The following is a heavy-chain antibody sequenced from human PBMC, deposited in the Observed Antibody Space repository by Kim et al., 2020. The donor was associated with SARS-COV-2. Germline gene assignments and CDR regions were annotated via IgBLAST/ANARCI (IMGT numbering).Heavy chain of an antibody. J-gene: IGHJ4*01. D-gene: IGHD3-10*01. CDR2: IRPDGSET. CDR1: GFTFTNYW. V-gene: IGHV3-74*01. Sequence: GGSLRLSCAASGFTFTNYWMHWVRQAPGKGLVWVSSIRPDGSETGYSDSVRGRFTISRDIAKNRLYLQMNSLTAEDTAVYYCARDAGLTMVSPGAFERWGQGTMVTVSS. CDR3: ARDAGLTMVSPGAFER.